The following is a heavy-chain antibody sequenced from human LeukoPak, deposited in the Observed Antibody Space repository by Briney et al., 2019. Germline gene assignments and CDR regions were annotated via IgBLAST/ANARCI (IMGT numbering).Heavy chain of an antibody. D-gene: IGHD2-2*01. CDR3: AKVVAMAQDYFDY. V-gene: IGHV3-23*01. CDR1: GFTFSSYA. Sequence: PGGSLRLSCAASGFTFSSYAMSWVRQAPGKGLEWVSAISGSGGSTYYADSVKGRLTISRDNSKNTLYLQMNSLRAEDTAVYYCAKVVAMAQDYFDYWGQGTLVTVSS. J-gene: IGHJ4*02. CDR2: ISGSGGST.